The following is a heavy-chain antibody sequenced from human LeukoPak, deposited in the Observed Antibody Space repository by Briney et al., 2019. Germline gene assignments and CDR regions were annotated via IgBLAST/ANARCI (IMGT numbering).Heavy chain of an antibody. J-gene: IGHJ3*01. D-gene: IGHD4-11*01. V-gene: IGHV3-23*01. CDR3: VKDDYCSIPGCVIDALVV. Sequence: GGSLRLSCAASGFPFGDFAMTRVREVPGGGLQWGSTSTRSGQNTYYADSVKGRFTISRDDYKGMLCLQTNNLRAEDTAMYYCVKDDYCSIPGCVIDALVVWGQGTVVTVSS. CDR2: STRSGQNT. CDR1: GFPFGDFA.